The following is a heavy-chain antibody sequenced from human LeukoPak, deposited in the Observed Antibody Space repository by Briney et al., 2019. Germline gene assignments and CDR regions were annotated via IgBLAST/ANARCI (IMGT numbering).Heavy chain of an antibody. CDR1: GDSVSSISVS. Sequence: SQTLSLTCAISGDSVSSISVSWNWIRQSPSRGLEWLGRTYYRSKWFDEYAVSVKSRITINPDTSKNHFSLQLNSVTPEDTAVYYCARDPPGLGNAFDIWGRGTMVTVSS. CDR3: ARDPPGLGNAFDI. CDR2: TYYRSKWFD. J-gene: IGHJ3*02. V-gene: IGHV6-1*01.